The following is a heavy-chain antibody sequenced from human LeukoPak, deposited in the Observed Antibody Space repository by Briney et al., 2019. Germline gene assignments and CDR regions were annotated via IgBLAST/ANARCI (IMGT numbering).Heavy chain of an antibody. CDR2: INPNSGGT. CDR1: GYTFTGYY. J-gene: IGHJ4*02. CDR3: ARDDCSGGNCYSGNFDC. D-gene: IGHD2-15*01. V-gene: IGHV1-2*02. Sequence: GASVKVSCKASGYTFTGYYMHWVRQAPGQGLEWMGWINPNSGGTNYAQKFQGRVTLTRDTSISTVYMELGRLTSDDTAVYYCARDDCSGGNCYSGNFDCWGQGTLVTVSS.